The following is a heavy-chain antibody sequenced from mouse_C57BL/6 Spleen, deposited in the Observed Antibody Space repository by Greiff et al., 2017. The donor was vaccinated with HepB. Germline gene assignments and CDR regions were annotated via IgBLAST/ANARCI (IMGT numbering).Heavy chain of an antibody. V-gene: IGHV5-17*01. CDR2: ISSGSSTI. D-gene: IGHD1-1*01. J-gene: IGHJ3*01. CDR1: GFTFSDYG. Sequence: DVQLQESGGGLVKPGGSLKLSCAASGFTFSDYGMHWVRQAPEKGLEWVAYISSGSSTIYYADTVKGRFTISRDNAKNTLFLQMTSLRSEDTAMYYCARPGYYPFAYWGQGTLVTVSA. CDR3: ARPGYYPFAY.